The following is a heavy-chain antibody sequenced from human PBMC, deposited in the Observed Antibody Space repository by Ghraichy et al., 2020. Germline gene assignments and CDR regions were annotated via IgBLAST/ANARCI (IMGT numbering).Heavy chain of an antibody. Sequence: SETLSLTCAVYGGSFSGYYWSWIRQPPGKGLEWIGEINHSGSTNYNPSLKSRVTISVDTSKNQFSLKLSSVTAADTAVYYCARGPGVPASSYDYSNMYWFDPWGQGTLVTVSS. CDR1: GGSFSGYY. CDR3: ARGPGVPASSYDYSNMYWFDP. CDR2: INHSGST. V-gene: IGHV4-34*01. J-gene: IGHJ5*02. D-gene: IGHD4-11*01.